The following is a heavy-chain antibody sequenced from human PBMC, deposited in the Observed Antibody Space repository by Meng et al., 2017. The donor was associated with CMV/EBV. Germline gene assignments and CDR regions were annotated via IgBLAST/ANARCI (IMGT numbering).Heavy chain of an antibody. CDR2: INHSGST. Sequence: SETLSLTCAVYGGSFSGYYWSWIRQPPGKGLEWIGEINHSGSTNYNPSLKSRVTISVDTSKNQFSLKLSSVTAADTAVYYCASLLGYCRSTSCPHYYYYGMDVWGQGTTVTVSS. J-gene: IGHJ6*02. V-gene: IGHV4-34*01. D-gene: IGHD2-2*03. CDR3: ASLLGYCRSTSCPHYYYYGMDV. CDR1: GGSFSGYY.